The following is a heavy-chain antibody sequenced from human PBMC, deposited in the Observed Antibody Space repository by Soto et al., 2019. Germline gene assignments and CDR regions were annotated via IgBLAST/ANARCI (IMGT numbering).Heavy chain of an antibody. Sequence: GASVKVSCKASGYTFSGYYIHWVRQAPGQGLEWMGWINPNSGDTNYAQKFQGRVTMTRGTSITTAYMELSRLRSDDTAVYYCARGRRIAAARGRGWFDPWGQGALVTVSS. D-gene: IGHD6-13*01. CDR3: ARGRRIAAARGRGWFDP. V-gene: IGHV1-2*02. CDR2: INPNSGDT. CDR1: GYTFSGYY. J-gene: IGHJ5*02.